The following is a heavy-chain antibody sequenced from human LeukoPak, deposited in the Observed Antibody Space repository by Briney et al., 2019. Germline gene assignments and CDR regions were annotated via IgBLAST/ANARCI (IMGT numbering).Heavy chain of an antibody. CDR2: ISWNSDSI. V-gene: IGHV3-9*02. D-gene: IGHD3-22*01. J-gene: IGHJ3*02. CDR3: AKDAEGYYDSSGYYYGDAFDI. CDR1: GVTPYDYA. Sequence: GRSPRHSSAAPGVTPYDYAMHSGRQAPGTGLERVSGISWNSDSIGYAEIVKGRFTISRDNAKNSLYLQMNSLRAEDTALYYCAKDAEGYYDSSGYYYGDAFDIWGQGTMVTVSS.